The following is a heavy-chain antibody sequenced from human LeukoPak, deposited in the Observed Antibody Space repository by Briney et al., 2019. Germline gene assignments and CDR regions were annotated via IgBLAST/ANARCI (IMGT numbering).Heavy chain of an antibody. CDR2: INDVSSDI. CDR3: ARDTYQPGLIDC. CDR1: AFTFSLYA. J-gene: IGHJ4*02. Sequence: GGSLRLSCTASAFTFSLYAMNWVRQAPGKGLEWVSYINDVSSDIHYADSVKGRFTISRDNAKNTLYLQMNSLRAEDTAVYYCARDTYQPGLIDCWGQGTLVTVSS. D-gene: IGHD2-2*01. V-gene: IGHV3-21*05.